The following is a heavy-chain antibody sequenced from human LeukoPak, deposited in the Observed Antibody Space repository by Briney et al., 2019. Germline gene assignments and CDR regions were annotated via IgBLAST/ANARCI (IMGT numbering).Heavy chain of an antibody. Sequence: GRSLRLSCAASGFTFDDYGMHWVRQAPGKGLEWVRQAPGKGLEWVSGISWNRGSIGYADSVKGRFTISRDTAKNSLYLQMNSLRPEDTALYYCAKGGAAADIYWYIDLWGRGTLVTVSS. V-gene: IGHV3-9*01. CDR2: ISWNRGSI. D-gene: IGHD6-13*01. CDR1: GFTFDDYG. CDR3: AKGGAAADIYWYIDL. J-gene: IGHJ2*01.